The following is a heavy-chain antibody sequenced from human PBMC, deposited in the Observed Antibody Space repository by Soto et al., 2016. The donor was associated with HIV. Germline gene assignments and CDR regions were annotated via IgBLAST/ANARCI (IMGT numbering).Heavy chain of an antibody. CDR1: GFTFSGYA. Sequence: EVQLLESGGGLVQPGGSLRLSCAASGFTFSGYAMSWVRQAPGKGLEWVSAISGSGGSTYYADSVKGRFTISRDNSKNTLYLQMNSLRAEDTAVYYCAKDLGREPSPGDWGQGTLVTVSS. CDR3: AKDLGREPSPGD. J-gene: IGHJ4*02. CDR2: ISGSGGST. D-gene: IGHD1-26*01. V-gene: IGHV3-23*01.